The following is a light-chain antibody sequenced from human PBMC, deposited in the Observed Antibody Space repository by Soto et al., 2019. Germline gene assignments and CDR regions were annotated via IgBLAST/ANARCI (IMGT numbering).Light chain of an antibody. CDR3: CSNPGISTLI. Sequence: QSVLTQPASVSGSPGQSITILCSGTSRDVGSYSLVSWYQQHPGKAPKVLIYEATKRPSGVSTRFSGSKSGNTASLTISGLQAEDEADYYFCSNPGISTLIFGGGTKLTVL. CDR2: EAT. J-gene: IGLJ2*01. V-gene: IGLV2-23*02. CDR1: SRDVGSYSL.